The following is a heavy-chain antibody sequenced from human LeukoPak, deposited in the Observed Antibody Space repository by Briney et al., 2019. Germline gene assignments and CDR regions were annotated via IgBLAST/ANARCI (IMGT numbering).Heavy chain of an antibody. J-gene: IGHJ4*02. CDR3: ARLRPVVRYFDWQPHYFDY. V-gene: IGHV5-51*01. CDR1: GYSFTSYW. D-gene: IGHD3-9*01. CDR2: IYPGDSDT. Sequence: GESLKISCKGSGYSFTSYWIGWVRQMPGKGLEWMGIIYPGDSDTRYSPSFQGQVTISADKSISTAYLQWSSLKASDTAMYYCARLRPVVRYFDWQPHYFDYWGQGTLVTVSS.